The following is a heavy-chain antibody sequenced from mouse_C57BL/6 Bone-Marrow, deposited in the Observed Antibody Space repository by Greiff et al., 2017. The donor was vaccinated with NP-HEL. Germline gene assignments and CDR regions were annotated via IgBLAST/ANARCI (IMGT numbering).Heavy chain of an antibody. CDR2: IYPRSGNP. Sequence: VQLQQSGAELARPGASVKLSCKASGYTFTSYGISWVKQRTGQGLEWIGEIYPRSGNPYYDETFKGKATLTADKSSSTAYMELRSLTSEDSAVYFCARREWAWFAYWGQGTLVTVSA. V-gene: IGHV1-81*01. CDR1: GYTFTSYG. CDR3: ARREWAWFAY. J-gene: IGHJ3*01.